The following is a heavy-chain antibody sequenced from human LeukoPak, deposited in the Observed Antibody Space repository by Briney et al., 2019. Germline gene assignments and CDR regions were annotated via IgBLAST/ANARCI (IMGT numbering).Heavy chain of an antibody. CDR2: INPNSGDT. D-gene: IGHD6-13*01. J-gene: IGHJ4*02. Sequence: ASVKVSCKASGYIFTGYFIRWLRQAPGQGPEWMGRINPNSGDTDYAQKFQGRVTMTRDTSVTTAYMEVSRLISDDTAVYYCAKTASIAEDRVDYWGQGTLVAVSS. CDR1: GYIFTGYF. CDR3: AKTASIAEDRVDY. V-gene: IGHV1-2*06.